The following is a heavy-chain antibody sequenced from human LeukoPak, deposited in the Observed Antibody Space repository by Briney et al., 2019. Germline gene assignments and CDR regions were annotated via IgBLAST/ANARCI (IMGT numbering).Heavy chain of an antibody. J-gene: IGHJ4*02. Sequence: GGSLRLSCAASGFTFSSYAMSWVRQAPGKGLEWASAISGSGGSTYYADSVKGRFTISRDNSKNTLYLQMNSLGAEDTAVYYCAKGGSRYCSGGSCYFDYWGQGTLVTVSS. CDR1: GFTFSSYA. V-gene: IGHV3-23*01. CDR3: AKGGSRYCSGGSCYFDY. D-gene: IGHD2-15*01. CDR2: ISGSGGST.